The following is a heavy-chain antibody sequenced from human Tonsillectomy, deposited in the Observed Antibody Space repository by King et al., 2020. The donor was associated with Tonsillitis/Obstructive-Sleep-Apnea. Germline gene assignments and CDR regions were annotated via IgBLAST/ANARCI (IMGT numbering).Heavy chain of an antibody. CDR1: GYTFTNYG. J-gene: IGHJ4*02. Sequence: QLVQSGAEVKKPGASVKVSCKASGYTFTNYGISWVRQAPGQGLEWMAWISAHNGHTNYAQKLQGRVTMTTDTSTSTAYMELRSLRSDDTAVYYCARDSMSHYYDSSGYYTFNYWAREPWSPSPQ. CDR2: ISAHNGHT. CDR3: ARDSMSHYYDSSGYYTFNY. D-gene: IGHD3-22*01. V-gene: IGHV1-18*01.